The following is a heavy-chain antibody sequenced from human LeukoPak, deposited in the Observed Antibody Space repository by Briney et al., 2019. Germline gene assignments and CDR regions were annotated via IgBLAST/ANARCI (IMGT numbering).Heavy chain of an antibody. V-gene: IGHV3-53*01. J-gene: IGHJ4*02. D-gene: IGHD2-15*01. CDR1: RFTVSSNY. CDR3: AKRLVAAHSFDY. CDR2: FCGGGNT. Sequence: GGSLRLSCAACRFTVSSNYMSWVRQAPGKGLEWISIFCGGGNTYYADSVKGRFTISTDNSKNTLYLQMNCLRTEDTALYYCAKRLVAAHSFDYWGQGTLVTVSS.